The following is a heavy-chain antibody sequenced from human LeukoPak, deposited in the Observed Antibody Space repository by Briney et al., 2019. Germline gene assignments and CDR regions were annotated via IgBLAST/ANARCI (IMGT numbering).Heavy chain of an antibody. Sequence: ASVKVSCKASGYTFTGYYMHWVRQAPGQGLEWMGRINPNSGGTNYARKFQGRVTMTRDTSISTAYMELSRLRSDDTAVYYYAITYANNAYDVWGQGTMVTVSS. V-gene: IGHV1-2*06. CDR1: GYTFTGYY. CDR3: AITYANNAYDV. J-gene: IGHJ3*01. CDR2: INPNSGGT. D-gene: IGHD3-16*01.